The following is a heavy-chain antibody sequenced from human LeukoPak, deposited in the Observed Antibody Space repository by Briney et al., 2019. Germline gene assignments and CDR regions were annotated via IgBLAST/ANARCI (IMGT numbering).Heavy chain of an antibody. J-gene: IGHJ4*02. CDR2: ISWSSSSI. CDR3: AKDLRMGATTGFDY. Sequence: GGSLRLSCAASGFTFNDYTMHWVRQAPGKGLEWVSGISWSSSSIRYADSVKGRFTISRDNAKNSLYLQMNSLRAEDTAFYYCAKDLRMGATTGFDYWGQGTLVTVSS. D-gene: IGHD1-26*01. V-gene: IGHV3-9*01. CDR1: GFTFNDYT.